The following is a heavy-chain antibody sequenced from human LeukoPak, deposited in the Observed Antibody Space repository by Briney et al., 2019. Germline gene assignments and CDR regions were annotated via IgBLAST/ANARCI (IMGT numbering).Heavy chain of an antibody. Sequence: GGSLRLSCVASGFTFSTYGMHWVRQAPGKGLEWVTYIRYDQSNTYYADSVKGRFTISRDNAKNSLYLQMNSLRAEDTAIYYCARDYQYGYSTNWYHLAQIDYWGQGTLVTVSS. CDR2: IRYDQSNT. CDR1: GFTFSTYG. CDR3: ARDYQYGYSTNWYHLAQIDY. V-gene: IGHV3-30*02. D-gene: IGHD2/OR15-2a*01. J-gene: IGHJ4*02.